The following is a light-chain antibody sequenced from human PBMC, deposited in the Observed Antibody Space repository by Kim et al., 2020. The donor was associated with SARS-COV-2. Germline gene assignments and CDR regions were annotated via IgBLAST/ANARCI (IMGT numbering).Light chain of an antibody. CDR3: SSSAGSNNLV. CDR2: EVR. V-gene: IGLV2-8*01. Sequence: GQSFTISCSGISSDVGDYPYVSWYQQHPGKAPTLIIYEVRYRPSGVPDRFSGSKSGNTASLTVSGLQAEDEADYYCSSSAGSNNLVFGGGTQLTVL. CDR1: SSDVGDYPY. J-gene: IGLJ3*02.